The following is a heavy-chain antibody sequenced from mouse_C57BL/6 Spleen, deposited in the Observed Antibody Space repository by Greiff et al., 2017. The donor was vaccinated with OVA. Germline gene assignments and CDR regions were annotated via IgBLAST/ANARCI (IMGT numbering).Heavy chain of an antibody. Sequence: QVQLQQPGAELVKPGASVKLSCKASGYTFTSYWMHWVKQRPGQGLEWIGMIHPNSGSTNYNEKFTSKATLTVAKSSCTAYMQLSSLTSEDSAVYYCARSVLYYYGSSYAMDYWGQGTSVTVSS. CDR2: IHPNSGST. D-gene: IGHD1-1*01. CDR1: GYTFTSYW. V-gene: IGHV1-64*01. J-gene: IGHJ4*01. CDR3: ARSVLYYYGSSYAMDY.